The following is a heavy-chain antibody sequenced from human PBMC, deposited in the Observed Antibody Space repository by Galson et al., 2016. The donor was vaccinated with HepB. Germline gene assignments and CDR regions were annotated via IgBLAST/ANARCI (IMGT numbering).Heavy chain of an antibody. J-gene: IGHJ4*02. CDR1: GGSVNSGTSY. CDR2: IYFIGST. CDR3: ARGGEYSGSPWGY. V-gene: IGHV4-61*01. D-gene: IGHD6-6*01. Sequence: SETLSLTCSVSGGSVNSGTSYWSWIRQSPLKGLEWIGYIYFIGSTKYHPSLKSRVTISVDTSKNQFSLKMSSVTPADTAMYFCARGGEYSGSPWGYWGQGTVVTVSS.